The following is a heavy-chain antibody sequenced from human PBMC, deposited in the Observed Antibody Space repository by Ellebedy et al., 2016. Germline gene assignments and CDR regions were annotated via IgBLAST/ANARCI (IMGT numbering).Heavy chain of an antibody. Sequence: GGSLRLXXSASGFTFSSYAMHWVRQAPGKGLEYVSAISSNGGSTYYADSVKGRFTISRDNSKNTLYLQMSSLRAEDTAVYYCVKDRAWGDYSPFDYWGQGTLVTVSS. CDR1: GFTFSSYA. V-gene: IGHV3-64D*06. CDR2: ISSNGGST. CDR3: VKDRAWGDYSPFDY. J-gene: IGHJ4*02. D-gene: IGHD4-17*01.